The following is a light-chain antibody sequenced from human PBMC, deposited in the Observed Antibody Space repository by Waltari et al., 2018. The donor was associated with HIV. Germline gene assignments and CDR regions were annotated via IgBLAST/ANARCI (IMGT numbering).Light chain of an antibody. J-gene: IGKJ1*01. CDR1: QSVSSS. CDR2: GAS. V-gene: IGKV3-15*01. Sequence: EIVMTQSPATLSVSPGERATLSCRASQSVSSSLACYQQKPGQAPRLLIYGASTRASGIPARFSGSGSGTEFTLIISSLQSEDFALYYCQQYNNWPPKTFGQGTKVEIK. CDR3: QQYNNWPPKT.